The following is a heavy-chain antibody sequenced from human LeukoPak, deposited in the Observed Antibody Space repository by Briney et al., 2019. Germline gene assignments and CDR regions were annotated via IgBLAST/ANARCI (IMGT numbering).Heavy chain of an antibody. J-gene: IGHJ4*02. Sequence: GRSLRLSCAASGFTFRTYSIHWVRQAPGKGLEWVTVVSADGRTQLYSDSVKGRFTISRDNSLSTLHLQMNSLRTEDTAVYYCAREFGHNRWYFDYWGQGALVTVSS. CDR2: VSADGRTQ. CDR3: AREFGHNRWYFDY. D-gene: IGHD5-24*01. V-gene: IGHV3-30*03. CDR1: GFTFRTYS.